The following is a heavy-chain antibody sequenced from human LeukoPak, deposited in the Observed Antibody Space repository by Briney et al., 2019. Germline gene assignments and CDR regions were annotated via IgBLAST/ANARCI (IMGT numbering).Heavy chain of an antibody. CDR3: ARSTDYYDSSGE. CDR2: VIPIFGTA. J-gene: IGHJ4*02. CDR1: GGTFSSYA. D-gene: IGHD3-22*01. V-gene: IGHV1-69*05. Sequence: ASVKVSCKASGGTFSSYAISWVRQAPGQGLEWMGRVIPIFGTANYAQKFQGRVTITTDESTSTAYMELSSLISEDTAVYYCARSTDYYDSSGEWGQGTLVTVSS.